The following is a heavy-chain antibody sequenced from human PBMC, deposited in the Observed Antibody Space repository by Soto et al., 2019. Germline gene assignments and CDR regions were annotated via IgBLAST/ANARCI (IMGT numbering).Heavy chain of an antibody. D-gene: IGHD1-1*01. Sequence: GGSLRLSCSASGFTFSSYAMHWVRQAPGKGLEYVSAISSNGGSTYYADSVKGRFTISRDNSKNTLYLQMSSLRAEDTAVYYCVKDQMYTGPQNHGGTDYWGQGTLVTVSS. J-gene: IGHJ4*02. CDR3: VKDQMYTGPQNHGGTDY. CDR1: GFTFSSYA. CDR2: ISSNGGST. V-gene: IGHV3-64D*08.